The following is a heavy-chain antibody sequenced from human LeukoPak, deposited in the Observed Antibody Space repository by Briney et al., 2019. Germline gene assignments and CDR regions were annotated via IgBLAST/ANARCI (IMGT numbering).Heavy chain of an antibody. J-gene: IGHJ4*02. Sequence: GGSLRLSCAASGFTFSSYWMSWVRQAPGKGLELVANIKQDGSEKYYVDSVKGRFTISRDNAKNSLYLQMNSLRAEDTAVYYCARDPAYCSSTSCYYCFDYWGQGTLVTVSS. CDR1: GFTFSSYW. D-gene: IGHD2-2*01. CDR3: ARDPAYCSSTSCYYCFDY. V-gene: IGHV3-7*03. CDR2: IKQDGSEK.